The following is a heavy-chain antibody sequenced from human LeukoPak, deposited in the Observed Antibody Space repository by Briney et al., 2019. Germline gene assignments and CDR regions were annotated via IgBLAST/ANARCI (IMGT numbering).Heavy chain of an antibody. D-gene: IGHD4/OR15-4a*01. CDR3: ARGAPGY. V-gene: IGHV4-34*12. CDR2: IIHSGIT. Sequence: PSETLSLTCAVYGVSYSSYPWTWIRQPPGKGLEWIGQIIHSGITRYTPSLNGQVTMSVDTSKNKLSRKLTSVTSTHTAQYYCARGAPGYWGQGTLVTVSS. J-gene: IGHJ4*02. CDR1: GVSYSSYP.